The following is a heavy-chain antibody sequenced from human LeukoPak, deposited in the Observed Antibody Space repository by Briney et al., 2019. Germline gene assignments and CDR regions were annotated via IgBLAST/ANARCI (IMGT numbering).Heavy chain of an antibody. Sequence: GGSLRLSCAASGFTFSTYEMNWVRQAPGKGLEWVSFISTSGSTIYYADSVMGRFTISRDNAKNSLYLQMNSLRAEDTAVYYCTRDQYCSGDSCFVGPFDQWGQGTPVTVSS. CDR3: TRDQYCSGDSCFVGPFDQ. CDR2: ISTSGSTI. J-gene: IGHJ4*02. CDR1: GFTFSTYE. D-gene: IGHD2-15*01. V-gene: IGHV3-48*03.